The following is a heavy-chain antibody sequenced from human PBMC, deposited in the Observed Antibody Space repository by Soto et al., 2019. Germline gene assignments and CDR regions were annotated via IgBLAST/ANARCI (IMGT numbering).Heavy chain of an antibody. V-gene: IGHV3-30*03. CDR2: ISNDGSNK. J-gene: IGHJ4*02. CDR3: ARDVPQRELWSY. Sequence: QAGGSLRLSCAASGFSFSTYGMHWVRQAPGKGLEWVAFISNDGSNKYYADSVKGRFTISRDNSKNTLYLQMNSLRAEDTAVYYCARDVPQRELWSYWSRGTLVTGSS. CDR1: GFSFSTYG. D-gene: IGHD1-26*01.